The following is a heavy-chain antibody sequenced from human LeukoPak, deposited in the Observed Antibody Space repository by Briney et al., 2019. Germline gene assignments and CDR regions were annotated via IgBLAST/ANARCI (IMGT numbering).Heavy chain of an antibody. D-gene: IGHD6-19*01. V-gene: IGHV1-69*05. Sequence: SVKDSCKASGGTFSSYAISWVRQAPGQGLEWMGGIIPIFGTANYAQKFQGRVTITTDESTSTAYMELSSLRSEDTAVYYCASSYSSGWYSPGHDAFDIWGQGTMVTVSS. CDR1: GGTFSSYA. J-gene: IGHJ3*02. CDR2: IIPIFGTA. CDR3: ASSYSSGWYSPGHDAFDI.